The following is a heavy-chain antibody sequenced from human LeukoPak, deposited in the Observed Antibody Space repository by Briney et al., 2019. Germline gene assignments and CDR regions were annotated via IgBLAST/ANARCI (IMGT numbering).Heavy chain of an antibody. V-gene: IGHV1-2*02. D-gene: IGHD1-1*01. Sequence: ASVKVSCKASGYIFTGYWIHWVRQAPGQGLEWMGFINPNSGNTNYAQKFQGRVTMTRDTSISTAYMELSSPTSDDTAVYYCAREMRPATTTLVAHWGQGTLVTVSS. CDR1: GYIFTGYW. CDR3: AREMRPATTTLVAH. CDR2: INPNSGNT. J-gene: IGHJ5*02.